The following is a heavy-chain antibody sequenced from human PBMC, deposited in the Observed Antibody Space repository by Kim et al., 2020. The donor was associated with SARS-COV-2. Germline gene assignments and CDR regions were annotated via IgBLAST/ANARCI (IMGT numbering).Heavy chain of an antibody. CDR1: GFTVSSNY. CDR3: ARGPDYGGNHPLDY. J-gene: IGHJ4*02. Sequence: GGSLRLSCAASGFTVSSNYMSWVRQAPGKGLEWVSVIYSGGSTYYADSVKGRFTISRDNSKNTLYLQMNSLRVEDTAVYYCARGPDYGGNHPLDYWGQGTLVTVSS. CDR2: IYSGGST. D-gene: IGHD4-17*01. V-gene: IGHV3-53*01.